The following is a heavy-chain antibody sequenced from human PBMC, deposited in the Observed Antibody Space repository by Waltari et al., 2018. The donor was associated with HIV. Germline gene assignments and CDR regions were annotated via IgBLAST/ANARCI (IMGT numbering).Heavy chain of an antibody. CDR2: ISYDGNTK. D-gene: IGHD5-12*01. CDR1: GFSFSRYG. J-gene: IGHJ4*02. Sequence: QMILADSGGVVVQPGRSLRLSCAASGFSFSRYGMHWVRQAAGKGLEWVALISYDGNTKDYVDSVRGRFTISRDNSKNTLYLQMNSLRPEDTAVYYCAKSLGWLQEEEALGYWGQGTLVTVSS. V-gene: IGHV3-30*18. CDR3: AKSLGWLQEEEALGY.